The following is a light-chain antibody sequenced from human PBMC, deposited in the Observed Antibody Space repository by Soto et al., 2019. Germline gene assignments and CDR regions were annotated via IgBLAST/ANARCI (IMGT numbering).Light chain of an antibody. CDR1: NSNIGSNT. J-gene: IGLJ1*01. V-gene: IGLV1-44*01. CDR3: ATWDDSLNGYV. CDR2: SNN. Sequence: QSVLTQTPSASATPGQRVTISCSGTNSNIGSNTIAWYQQLPGTAPKRLIHSNNQRPSGVPDRFSASKSGTSASLAISGLQSEDEADYYCATWDDSLNGYVFXTGTKLTVL.